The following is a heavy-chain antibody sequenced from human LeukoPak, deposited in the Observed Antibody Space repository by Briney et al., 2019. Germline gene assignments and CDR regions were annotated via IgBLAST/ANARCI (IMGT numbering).Heavy chain of an antibody. D-gene: IGHD5-12*01. CDR3: SRDRLGGLDL. Sequence: PGGSLRLSCAASGFIFSTYSMNWVCQAPGRGLEWVSYISSGSSTIYYADSVKGRFTISRDNAKNSVYLQMNSLRPEDTAVYYCSRDRLGGLDLWGQGTLVTVSS. V-gene: IGHV3-48*04. J-gene: IGHJ5*02. CDR2: ISSGSSTI. CDR1: GFIFSTYS.